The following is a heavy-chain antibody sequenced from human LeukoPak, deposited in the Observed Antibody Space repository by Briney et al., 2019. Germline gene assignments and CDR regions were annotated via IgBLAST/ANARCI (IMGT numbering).Heavy chain of an antibody. J-gene: IGHJ4*02. V-gene: IGHV1-2*02. D-gene: IGHD6-6*01. CDR2: INPNSGGT. CDR1: GYTFTGYY. CDR3: ARDPIASIADYYFGY. Sequence: ASVKVSCKASGYTFTGYYMHWVRQAPGQGLEWMGWINPNSGGTNYAQKFQGRVTMTRDTSISTAYMELSRLRSDDTAVYYCARDPIASIADYYFGYWGQGTLVTVSS.